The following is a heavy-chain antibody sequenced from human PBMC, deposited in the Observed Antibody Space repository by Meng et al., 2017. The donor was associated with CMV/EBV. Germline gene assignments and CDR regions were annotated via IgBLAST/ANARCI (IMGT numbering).Heavy chain of an antibody. CDR2: ISSSNSYI. D-gene: IGHD7-27*01. CDR1: GVSFCSCC. Sequence: VELGGSGGGVVKPGGALLLSSAASGVSFCSCCLNWGRRAPAGGRECGASISSSNSYIYYADSVKGRFTISRDNAKNSLYLQMNSLRAEDTAVYYCARESTGDWFDPWGQGTLVTVSS. V-gene: IGHV3-21*01. CDR3: ARESTGDWFDP. J-gene: IGHJ5*02.